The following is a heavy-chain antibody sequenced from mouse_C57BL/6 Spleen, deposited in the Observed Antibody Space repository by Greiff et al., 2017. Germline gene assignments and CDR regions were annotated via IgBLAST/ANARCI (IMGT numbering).Heavy chain of an antibody. Sequence: VQLLESGAELAKPGASVKLSCKASGYTFTSYWMHWVKQRPGQGLEWIGYINPSSGYTKYNQKFKDKATLTAGKSSSTAYMQLSSLTYEDSAVYDCAIIYYSNFGAMDDWGQGTSVTVSS. CDR3: AIIYYSNFGAMDD. D-gene: IGHD2-5*01. J-gene: IGHJ4*01. V-gene: IGHV1-7*01. CDR1: GYTFTSYW. CDR2: INPSSGYT.